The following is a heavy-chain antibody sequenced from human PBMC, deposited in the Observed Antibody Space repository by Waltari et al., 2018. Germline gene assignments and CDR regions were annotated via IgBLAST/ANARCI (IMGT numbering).Heavy chain of an antibody. CDR3: AKMRRNYYDSSGFDY. D-gene: IGHD3-22*01. CDR1: GFTFSSYA. V-gene: IGHV3-23*04. J-gene: IGHJ4*02. Sequence: EVQLVESGGGLVQPGGSLRLSCAASGFTFSSYAMSWVRQAPGEGVEWVSAISGSGGSTYYADSVKGRFTISRDNSKNTLYLQMNSLRAEDTAVYYCAKMRRNYYDSSGFDYWGQGTLVTVSS. CDR2: ISGSGGST.